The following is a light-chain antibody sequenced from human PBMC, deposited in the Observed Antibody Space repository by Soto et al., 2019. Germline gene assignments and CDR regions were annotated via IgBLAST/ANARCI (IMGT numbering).Light chain of an antibody. CDR2: AAS. V-gene: IGKV1-9*01. CDR3: QQLNSYPYT. CDR1: QGISSY. Sequence: IQLTQSPSFLSASVGDRVTITCRASQGISSYLAWYQQKPGKAPKLLIYAASTLQSGVPSRFCGSGSGTEVTPTISSLQPEDFVTYYCQQLNSYPYTFGQGTKLEIK. J-gene: IGKJ2*01.